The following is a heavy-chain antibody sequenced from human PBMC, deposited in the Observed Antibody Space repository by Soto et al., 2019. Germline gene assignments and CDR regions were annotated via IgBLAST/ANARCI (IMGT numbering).Heavy chain of an antibody. CDR1: GFTFSSYS. J-gene: IGHJ4*02. CDR3: ASESVVVAAT. Sequence: EVQLVESGGGLVKPGGSLRLSCAASGFTFSSYSMNWVHQAPGKGLEWVSSISSSSSYIYYADSVKGRFTISRDNAKNSLYLQMNSLRAEDTAVYYCASESVVVAATWGQGTLVTVSS. D-gene: IGHD2-15*01. V-gene: IGHV3-21*01. CDR2: ISSSSSYI.